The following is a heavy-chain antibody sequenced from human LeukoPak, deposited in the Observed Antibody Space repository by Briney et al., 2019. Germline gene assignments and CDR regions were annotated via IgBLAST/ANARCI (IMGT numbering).Heavy chain of an antibody. D-gene: IGHD1/OR15-1a*01. CDR1: GFSITTNNYY. J-gene: IGHJ3*01. Sequence: SETLSLTCTVSGFSITTNNYYWGWIRQTPGKGLEWIGSIHYTGKTYDNPSLKSRVSISIDTSNSQFSLQVTSLTAADTAVYYCARQGNTGFPDAFDLWGQGTMVTVSS. CDR2: IHYTGKT. V-gene: IGHV4-39*01. CDR3: ARQGNTGFPDAFDL.